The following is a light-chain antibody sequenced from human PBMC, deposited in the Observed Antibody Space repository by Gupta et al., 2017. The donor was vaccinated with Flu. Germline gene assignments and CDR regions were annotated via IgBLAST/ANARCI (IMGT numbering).Light chain of an antibody. V-gene: IGLV3-21*02. CDR2: DDR. CDR1: NIGSNS. J-gene: IGLJ3*02. CDR3: QGWDRTNDHGV. Sequence: SYVLTQPPSVSVAPGQTARIPCGGNNIGSNSVHWYQQKPGQAPVMVVYDDRDRHTGFPERFSAANCENTATVTSSRVEAGDEADYYCQGWDRTNDHGVFGGGTKLTVL.